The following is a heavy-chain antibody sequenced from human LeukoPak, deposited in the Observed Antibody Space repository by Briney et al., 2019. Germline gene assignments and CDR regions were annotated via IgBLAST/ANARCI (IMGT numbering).Heavy chain of an antibody. V-gene: IGHV1-8*03. CDR3: ARGVGSSSASDAFDI. CDR1: GYTFTSYD. CDR2: MNPNSGNA. D-gene: IGHD6-6*01. J-gene: IGHJ3*02. Sequence: ASVKVSCTASGYTFTSYDINWVRQATGQGLEWMGWMNPNSGNAGYAQKFQGRVTITRNTSISTAYMELSSLRSEDTAVYYCARGVGSSSASDAFDIWGQGTMVTVSS.